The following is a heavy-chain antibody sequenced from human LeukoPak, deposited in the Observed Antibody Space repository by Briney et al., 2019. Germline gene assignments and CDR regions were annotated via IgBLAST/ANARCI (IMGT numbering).Heavy chain of an antibody. J-gene: IGHJ3*02. CDR3: ARPQIIAGNAFDI. CDR2: IRSKANNYAT. CDR1: GFTFSGSP. V-gene: IGHV3-73*01. D-gene: IGHD2-21*01. Sequence: GGSLKLSCAASGFTFSGSPIHWVRQASGKGLEWVGRIRSKANNYATTYAASVNGRFTISRDDSKNTPYLQMNSLKTEDTAVYYCARPQIIAGNAFDIWGQGTMVTVSS.